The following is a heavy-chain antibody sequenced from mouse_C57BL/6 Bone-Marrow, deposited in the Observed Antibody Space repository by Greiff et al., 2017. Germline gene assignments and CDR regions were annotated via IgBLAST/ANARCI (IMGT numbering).Heavy chain of an antibody. V-gene: IGHV1-55*01. D-gene: IGHD1-1*01. CDR1: GYTFTSYW. CDR3: ASPEGLLWFAY. CDR2: IYPGSGST. Sequence: QVHVKQPGAELVKPGASVKMSCKASGYTFTSYWITWVKQRPGQGLEWIGDIYPGSGSTNYNEKFKSKATLTVDTSSSTAYMQLSSLTSEDSAVYYCASPEGLLWFAYWGQGTLVTVSA. J-gene: IGHJ3*01.